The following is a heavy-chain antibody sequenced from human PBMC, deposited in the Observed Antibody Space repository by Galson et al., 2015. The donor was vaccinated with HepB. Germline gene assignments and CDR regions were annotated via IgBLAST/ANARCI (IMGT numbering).Heavy chain of an antibody. CDR3: AKRLSCSVGTCYGFEY. Sequence: SLRLSCAASGFSFSSYAMSWVRQTAGKGLEWVSAISDRGDSTFYADSVKGRFTISRDNSKNTLYLQMNSLRAEDTAVYYCAKRLSCSVGTCYGFEYWGQGTLVSVSS. CDR2: ISDRGDST. CDR1: GFSFSSYA. D-gene: IGHD2-15*01. J-gene: IGHJ4*02. V-gene: IGHV3-23*01.